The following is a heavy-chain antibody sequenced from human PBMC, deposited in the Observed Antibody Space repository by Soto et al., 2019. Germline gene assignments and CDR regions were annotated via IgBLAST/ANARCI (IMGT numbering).Heavy chain of an antibody. CDR3: AREGASGFGMDV. Sequence: PSETLSLTCNVSGGSIRSYYWSWIRQPAGKALEWIGRIYTSGTTNYNPSLKSRVTMLVDTSKNQFSLKLSSVTAAVTAVYYCAREGASGFGMDVWGQGTTVTVSS. J-gene: IGHJ6*02. CDR2: IYTSGTT. CDR1: GGSIRSYY. V-gene: IGHV4-4*07. D-gene: IGHD1-26*01.